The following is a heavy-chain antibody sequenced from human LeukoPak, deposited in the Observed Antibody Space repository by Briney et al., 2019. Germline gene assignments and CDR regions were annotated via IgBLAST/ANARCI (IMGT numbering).Heavy chain of an antibody. V-gene: IGHV3-21*01. D-gene: IGHD2-2*01. CDR3: AREGPNFVVVPAAFDY. CDR1: GFTFSSYS. Sequence: GGSLRLSCAASGFTFSSYSMNWVRQAPGKGLEWVSSISSSSSYIYYADSVKGRFTISRDNAKNSLYLQMNSLRAEDTAVYYCAREGPNFVVVPAAFDYWGQGTLVTVSS. J-gene: IGHJ4*02. CDR2: ISSSSSYI.